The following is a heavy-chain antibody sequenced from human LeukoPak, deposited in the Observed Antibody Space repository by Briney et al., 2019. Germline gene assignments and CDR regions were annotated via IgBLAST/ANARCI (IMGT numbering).Heavy chain of an antibody. Sequence: GGSLRLSCAASGFTFSSYGMHWVRQAPGKGLEWVAFIRYDGSNKYYADSVKGRFTISRDNSKNTLYLQMNSLRAEDTAVYYCAKDKYSSSFGPPDYWGQGTLVTVSS. CDR2: IRYDGSNK. V-gene: IGHV3-30*02. CDR3: AKDKYSSSFGPPDY. CDR1: GFTFSSYG. D-gene: IGHD6-6*01. J-gene: IGHJ4*02.